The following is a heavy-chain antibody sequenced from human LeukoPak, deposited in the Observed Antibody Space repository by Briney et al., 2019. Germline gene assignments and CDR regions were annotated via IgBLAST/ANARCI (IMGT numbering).Heavy chain of an antibody. Sequence: SETLSLTCTVSGGSISSYYWSWIRQPPGKGLEWIGYIYYSGSTNYNPSLKSRVTISVDTSKNQFSLKLSSVTAADTAVYYCASDGEPHDAFDIWGQGTMVTVSS. J-gene: IGHJ3*02. CDR1: GGSISSYY. CDR3: ASDGEPHDAFDI. CDR2: IYYSGST. V-gene: IGHV4-59*01. D-gene: IGHD3-10*01.